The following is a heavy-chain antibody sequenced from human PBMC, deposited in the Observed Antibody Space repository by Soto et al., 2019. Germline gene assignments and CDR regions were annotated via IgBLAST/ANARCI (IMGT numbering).Heavy chain of an antibody. CDR3: ARWGQTPAAGPTFDY. CDR1: GYTFTSYD. D-gene: IGHD6-13*01. CDR2: MNPNSGNT. J-gene: IGHJ4*02. Sequence: QVQLVQSGAEVKKPGASVKVSCKTSGYTFTSYDINWVRQATGQGLKWMGWMNPNSGNTGFAEKFQGRVSMTRNTSISTAYMELSSLRSEDSAVYYCARWGQTPAAGPTFDYWGQGTLVTVSS. V-gene: IGHV1-8*01.